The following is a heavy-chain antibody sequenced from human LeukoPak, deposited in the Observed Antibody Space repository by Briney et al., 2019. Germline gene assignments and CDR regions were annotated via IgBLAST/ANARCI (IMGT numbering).Heavy chain of an antibody. D-gene: IGHD3-16*01. CDR3: ARQIRKAWGLDY. J-gene: IGHJ4*02. CDR2: IDYSGST. Sequence: SETLSLTCTVSGGSISSSSYYWGWIRQPPGKGLEWIGSIDYSGSTYYNPSLKSRVTISVDTSKNQFSLKLSSVTAADTAVYYCARQIRKAWGLDYWGQGTRVTVSS. V-gene: IGHV4-39*01. CDR1: GGSISSSSYY.